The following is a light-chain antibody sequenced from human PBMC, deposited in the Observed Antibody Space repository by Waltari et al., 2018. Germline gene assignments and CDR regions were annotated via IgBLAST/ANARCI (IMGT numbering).Light chain of an antibody. CDR3: QETYSSPPST. J-gene: IGKJ1*01. CDR2: SAS. V-gene: IGKV1-39*01. Sequence: DIQVTQSPSSLSAAVGDRVSITCRASQSIGNYLNWSQQKPGKAPKLLIDSASSLQSGVPSRFSGSGSGTDFTLTITSLQPEDFAIYYCQETYSSPPSTFGQGTKVESK. CDR1: QSIGNY.